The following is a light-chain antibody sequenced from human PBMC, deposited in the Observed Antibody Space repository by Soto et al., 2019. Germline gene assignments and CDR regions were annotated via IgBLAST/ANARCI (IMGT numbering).Light chain of an antibody. Sequence: DIPMTQSPSTLSASVGDRVILTCRASQSIGSWLAWYQQKAGKGPKLLIYKASSLKSGVPSRFSGRGSGTEFTLAISSLQPNDFATYYCQQYNNDSPWTFGQGTKVEVK. CDR3: QQYNNDSPWT. J-gene: IGKJ1*01. CDR2: KAS. V-gene: IGKV1-5*03. CDR1: QSIGSW.